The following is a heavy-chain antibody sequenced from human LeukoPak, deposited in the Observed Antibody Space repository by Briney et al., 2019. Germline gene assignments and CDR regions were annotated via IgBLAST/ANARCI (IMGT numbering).Heavy chain of an antibody. Sequence: ASVKVSCKASGYTFTGYYMHWVRQAPGQGLEWMGWINPNSGGTNYAQKFQGRVTMTRDTSISTAYMELSRLRSDDTAVYYCARDRTIAAAGNFWFDPWGQGTLVTVSS. CDR2: INPNSGGT. D-gene: IGHD6-13*01. CDR3: ARDRTIAAAGNFWFDP. CDR1: GYTFTGYY. V-gene: IGHV1-2*02. J-gene: IGHJ5*02.